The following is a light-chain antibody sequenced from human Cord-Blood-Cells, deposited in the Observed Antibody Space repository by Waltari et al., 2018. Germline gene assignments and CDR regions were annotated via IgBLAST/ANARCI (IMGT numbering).Light chain of an antibody. Sequence: EIVLTHSPSPLSLSPGERATLSCRARQSVSSHLAWYQQKPGQAPRLLIYDASNRATGIPARFSGSGSGTDFTLTISSLEPEDFAVYYWQQRSNWWTFGQGTKVEIK. V-gene: IGKV3-11*01. CDR2: DAS. CDR3: QQRSNWWT. J-gene: IGKJ1*01. CDR1: QSVSSH.